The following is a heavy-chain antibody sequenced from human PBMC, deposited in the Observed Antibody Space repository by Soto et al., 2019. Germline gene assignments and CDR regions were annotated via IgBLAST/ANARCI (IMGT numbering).Heavy chain of an antibody. CDR3: ARARFGEWGYAMDV. J-gene: IGHJ6*02. CDR1: GLTFSDCY. CDR2: ISSSGSSI. Sequence: QVQLVESGGGLVKPGGSLRLSCAASGLTFSDCYMNWIRQAPGKGLEWVSYISSSGSSINYAGSVKGRFTISRDNAKNSLYLQMNSLRAGDTAMYYCARARFGEWGYAMDVWGQGTTVTVSS. D-gene: IGHD3-10*01. V-gene: IGHV3-11*01.